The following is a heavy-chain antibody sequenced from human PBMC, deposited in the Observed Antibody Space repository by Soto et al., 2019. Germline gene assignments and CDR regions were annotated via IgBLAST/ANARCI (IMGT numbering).Heavy chain of an antibody. V-gene: IGHV3-15*07. CDR3: TTLIDLAYCGGDCYYGETPPYYFDY. Sequence: GGSLRLSCAASGFTFSNAWMNWVRQAPGKGLEWVSRIKSKTDGGTTDYTAPVKGRFTISRDDSKNTLYLQMNSLKTEDTAVYYCTTLIDLAYCGGDCYYGETPPYYFDYWGQGTLVTVSS. D-gene: IGHD2-21*02. CDR1: GFTFSNAW. J-gene: IGHJ4*02. CDR2: IKSKTDGGTT.